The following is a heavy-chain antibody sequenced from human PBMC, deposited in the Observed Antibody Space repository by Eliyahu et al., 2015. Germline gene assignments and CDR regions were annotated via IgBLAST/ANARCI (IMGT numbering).Heavy chain of an antibody. CDR1: GFXXIXXX. J-gene: IGHJ4*02. CDR2: ISYDGSNK. Sequence: QVQLVESGGGVVQPGXSLXLSCAAXGFXXIXXXRHWVRQAPGKGLEWVAVISYDGSNKYYADSVKGRFTISRDNSKNTLYLQMNSLRAEDTAVYYCAKGNYDILTAEPYSRFDYWGQGTLVTVSS. V-gene: IGHV3-30*18. D-gene: IGHD3-9*01. CDR3: AKGNYDILTAEPYSRFDY.